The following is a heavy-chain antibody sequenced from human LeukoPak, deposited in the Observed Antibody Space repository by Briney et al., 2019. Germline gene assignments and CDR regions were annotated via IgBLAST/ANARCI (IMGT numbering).Heavy chain of an antibody. CDR1: GGSISSYY. V-gene: IGHV4-4*07. D-gene: IGHD3-3*01. CDR3: ARYQSGAFDS. CDR2: ISTSGSA. Sequence: SETLSLTCTVSGGSISSYYWSWIRQPAGKGLEWIGRISTSGSATYNPSLKSRVITSVGTSKNQFSLEVSSVTAADTAVYYCARYQSGAFDSWGQGTMVTVSS. J-gene: IGHJ3*02.